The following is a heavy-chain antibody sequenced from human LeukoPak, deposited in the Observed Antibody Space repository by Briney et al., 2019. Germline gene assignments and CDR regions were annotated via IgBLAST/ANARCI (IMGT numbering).Heavy chain of an antibody. CDR1: GGSFSGYY. Sequence: SETLSLTCAVYGGSFSGYYWSWIRQPPGKGLEWIGEINHSGSTNYNPSLKSRVTISVDTSKSQFSLELSSVTAADTAVYYCARDRNTYYDSSGYYPDALDIWGQGTMVTVSS. V-gene: IGHV4-34*01. CDR2: INHSGST. CDR3: ARDRNTYYDSSGYYPDALDI. D-gene: IGHD3-22*01. J-gene: IGHJ3*02.